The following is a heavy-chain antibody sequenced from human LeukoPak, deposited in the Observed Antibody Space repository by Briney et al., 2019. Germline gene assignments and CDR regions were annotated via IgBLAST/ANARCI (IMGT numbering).Heavy chain of an antibody. Sequence: GGSLRLSCAASGFTFSTYSMNWVHQAPGKGLEWVSYISSSSGTIYYADSVKGRFTISRDNAKNSLYLQMNSLRPEDTAVYYCAREDTAMGARYYFDYWGQGTLVTVSS. CDR2: ISSSSGTI. V-gene: IGHV3-48*04. J-gene: IGHJ4*02. CDR1: GFTFSTYS. D-gene: IGHD5-18*01. CDR3: AREDTAMGARYYFDY.